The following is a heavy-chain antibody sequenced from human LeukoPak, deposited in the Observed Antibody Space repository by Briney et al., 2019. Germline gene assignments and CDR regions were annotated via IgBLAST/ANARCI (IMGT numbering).Heavy chain of an antibody. J-gene: IGHJ4*02. CDR3: ARAATITMFDY. D-gene: IGHD3-3*01. V-gene: IGHV4-4*07. CDR1: GGSINSYY. Sequence: SETLSLTCTVSGGSINSYYWNWIRQPAEKGLEWIGRIYISGSTNYNPSLNSRVTMSVDTSKNQFSLKLSSVTAADTAVYYCARAATITMFDYWGQGTLVTVSS. CDR2: IYISGST.